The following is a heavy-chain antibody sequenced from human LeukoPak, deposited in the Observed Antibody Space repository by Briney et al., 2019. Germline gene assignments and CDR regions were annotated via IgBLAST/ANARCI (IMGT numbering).Heavy chain of an antibody. CDR3: ARDGAFIVVVTATFDY. D-gene: IGHD2-21*02. CDR2: INPSGGST. V-gene: IGHV1-46*01. J-gene: IGHJ4*02. CDR1: GYTFTSYY. Sequence: ASVKVSCKASGYTFTSYYMHWVRQAPGQGLEWMGIINPSGGSTSYAQKFQGRVTMTRDTSTSTVYMELSSLRSEDTAVYYCARDGAFIVVVTATFDYWGQGTLVTVSS.